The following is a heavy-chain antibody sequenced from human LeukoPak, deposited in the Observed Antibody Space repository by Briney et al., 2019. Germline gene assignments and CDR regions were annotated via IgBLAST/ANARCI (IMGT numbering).Heavy chain of an antibody. CDR2: IYYSGST. CDR1: GGSISSSSYY. V-gene: IGHV4-39*01. Sequence: SETLSLTCTVSGGSISSSSYYWGWIRQPPGKGLEWIGSIYYSGSTYYNPSLKSRVTISVDTSKNQFSLKLSSVTAADTAVYYCARLYCSGGSCYQVPDYWGLGTLVTVSS. CDR3: ARLYCSGGSCYQVPDY. D-gene: IGHD2-15*01. J-gene: IGHJ4*02.